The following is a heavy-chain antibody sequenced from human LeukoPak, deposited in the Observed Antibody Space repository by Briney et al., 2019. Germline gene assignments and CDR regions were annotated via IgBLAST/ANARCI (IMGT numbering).Heavy chain of an antibody. Sequence: GGSLRLSCAASGFTFSSYAMSWVRQAPGKGLEWVSLIGGSGGSTYYADSVKGRFTISRDSSKNMLYLQMNSLRAEDTAVYYCAKDRSFSSSSGTFDYWGQGTLVTVSS. D-gene: IGHD6-6*01. V-gene: IGHV3-23*01. CDR1: GFTFSSYA. J-gene: IGHJ4*02. CDR3: AKDRSFSSSSGTFDY. CDR2: IGGSGGST.